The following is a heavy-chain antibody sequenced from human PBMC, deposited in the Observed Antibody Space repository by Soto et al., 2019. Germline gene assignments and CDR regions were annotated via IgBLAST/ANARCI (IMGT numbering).Heavy chain of an antibody. CDR3: ATDSPEYGGNSGNYFDY. D-gene: IGHD2-21*02. J-gene: IGHJ4*02. CDR1: GGTVSSYA. V-gene: IGHV1-69*06. Sequence: SGKVSGKASGGTVSSYAISWVRQAPGQGLEWMGGIIPIFGTANYAQKFQGRVTITADKSTSTAYMELSSLRSEDTAVYYCATDSPEYGGNSGNYFDYWGQGTLVTVSS. CDR2: IIPIFGTA.